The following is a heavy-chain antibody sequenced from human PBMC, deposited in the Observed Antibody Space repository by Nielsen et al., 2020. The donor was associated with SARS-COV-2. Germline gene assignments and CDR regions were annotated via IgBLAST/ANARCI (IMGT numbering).Heavy chain of an antibody. D-gene: IGHD1-26*01. CDR1: GFTFDDYA. CDR3: AKDGGSYDDGFDY. CDR2: ISWNSGSI. V-gene: IGHV3-9*01. J-gene: IGHJ4*02. Sequence: SLKISCAASGFTFDDYAMHWVRQAPGKGLEWVSGISWNSGSIGYADSVKGRFTISRDNAKNTLYLQMNSLRAEDTAVYYCAKDGGSYDDGFDYWGQGTLVTVSS.